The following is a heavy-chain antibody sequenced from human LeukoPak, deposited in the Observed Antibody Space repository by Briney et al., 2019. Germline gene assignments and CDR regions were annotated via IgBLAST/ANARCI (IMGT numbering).Heavy chain of an antibody. Sequence: PGGSLRLSCAASGFTFSSYAMSWVRQAPGKGLEWVSVLYSGGSTYYAESVKGRFTISRDNSKNTLYLQMSSLRAEDTAVYYCARDFGGIGHFDYWGQGTLVTVSS. CDR1: GFTFSSYA. V-gene: IGHV3-66*01. CDR3: ARDFGGIGHFDY. CDR2: LYSGGST. J-gene: IGHJ4*02. D-gene: IGHD3-10*01.